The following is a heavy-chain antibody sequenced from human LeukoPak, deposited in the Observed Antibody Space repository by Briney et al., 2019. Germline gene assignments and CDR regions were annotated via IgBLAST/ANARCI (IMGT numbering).Heavy chain of an antibody. CDR1: GYTFTSYA. Sequence: ASVKASCKASGYTFTSYAMNWVRQAPGQGLEWMGWINTNTGNPTYAQGFTGRFVFSLDTSVSTAYLQISSLKAEDTAVYYCARFDYDILTGSLDYWGQGTLVTVSS. J-gene: IGHJ4*02. D-gene: IGHD3-9*01. CDR3: ARFDYDILTGSLDY. V-gene: IGHV7-4-1*02. CDR2: INTNTGNP.